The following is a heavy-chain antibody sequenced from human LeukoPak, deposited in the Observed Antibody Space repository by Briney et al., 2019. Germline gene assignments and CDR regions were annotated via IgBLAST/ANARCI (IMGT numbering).Heavy chain of an antibody. V-gene: IGHV3-48*02. CDR2: ITKTSTSM. D-gene: IGHD3-22*01. CDR1: GFIFSNFR. CDR3: ARGYDSGYYPPHLDY. J-gene: IGHJ4*02. Sequence: GGSLRLSCVASGFIFSNFRMDWARQAPGKGLEWISYITKTSTSMYYADSVKGRFTISRDNGKNSLFLQMNSLRDADTAVYYCARGYDSGYYPPHLDYWGQGTLVTVPS.